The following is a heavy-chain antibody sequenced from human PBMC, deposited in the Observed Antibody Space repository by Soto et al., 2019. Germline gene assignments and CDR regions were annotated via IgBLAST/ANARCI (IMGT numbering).Heavy chain of an antibody. CDR2: IYYSGST. CDR3: AREMYSSGYSRFDH. CDR1: GGSLSGYF. V-gene: IGHV4-59*01. J-gene: IGHJ4*02. Sequence: PSETLSLTCTVSGGSLSGYFWSWIRQPPGKGLEWIGYIYYSGSTNYTPSLNSRVTMSVDTSKNQISLKLRSVTAADTAVYYCAREMYSSGYSRFDHWGQGPVVTVSS. D-gene: IGHD3-22*01.